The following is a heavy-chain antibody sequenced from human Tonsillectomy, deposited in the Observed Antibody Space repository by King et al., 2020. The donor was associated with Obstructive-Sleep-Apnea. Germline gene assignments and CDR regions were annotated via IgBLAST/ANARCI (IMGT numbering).Heavy chain of an antibody. CDR2: MYYSGST. V-gene: IGHV4-39*07. CDR3: ASVPLHFSNSFK. D-gene: IGHD6-13*01. J-gene: IGHJ4*02. CDR1: GGSISSSGYY. Sequence: LQLQESGPGLVKPSETLSLTCTVSGGSISSSGYYWGWIRQPPGKGLEWVGSMYYSGSTYYNPSLKSRVTISVETSKNQFSLKLSSVTAADTAVYYCASVPLHFSNSFKWGQGTLVTVSS.